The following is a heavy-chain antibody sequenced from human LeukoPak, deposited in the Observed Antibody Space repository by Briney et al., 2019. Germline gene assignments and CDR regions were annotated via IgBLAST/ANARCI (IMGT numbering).Heavy chain of an antibody. D-gene: IGHD3-22*01. Sequence: GGSLRLSCAASGFTFSSYAMSWVRQAPGKGLEWVSGISGSGGTAYYADSVKGRFTISRDTSKSTLYLQLNSLRAEDTATYYCAKGIDSTGYYPFDYWGQGTLVTVSS. CDR3: AKGIDSTGYYPFDY. V-gene: IGHV3-23*01. CDR1: GFTFSSYA. J-gene: IGHJ4*02. CDR2: ISGSGGTA.